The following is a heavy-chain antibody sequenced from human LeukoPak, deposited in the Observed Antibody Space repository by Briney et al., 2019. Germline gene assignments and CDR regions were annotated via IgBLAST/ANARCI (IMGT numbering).Heavy chain of an antibody. J-gene: IGHJ5*02. V-gene: IGHV4-30-4*08. CDR1: GGSISSGDYY. D-gene: IGHD3-22*01. Sequence: PSETLSLTCTVSGGSISSGDYYWSWIRQPPGKGLEWIGYIYYSGSTYYNPSLKSRVTISVDTSKNQFSLKLSSVTAADTAVYYCARAAYYYDSSGTPENWFDPWGQGTLVTVSS. CDR3: ARAAYYYDSSGTPENWFDP. CDR2: IYYSGST.